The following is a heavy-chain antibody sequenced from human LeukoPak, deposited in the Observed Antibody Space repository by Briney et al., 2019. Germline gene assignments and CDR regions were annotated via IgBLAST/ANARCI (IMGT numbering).Heavy chain of an antibody. Sequence: PGRSLRLSCTASGFTFGDYAMSWVRQAPGKGLEWVGFIRSKAYGGTKEYAASVKGRFSISRDDSKSIAYLQMNSLKTEDTAVYYCSRDSFGVVINPPQGYYYYYMDVWGKGTTVTVSS. CDR1: GFTFGDYA. J-gene: IGHJ6*03. CDR2: IRSKAYGGTK. D-gene: IGHD3-3*01. CDR3: SRDSFGVVINPPQGYYYYYMDV. V-gene: IGHV3-49*04.